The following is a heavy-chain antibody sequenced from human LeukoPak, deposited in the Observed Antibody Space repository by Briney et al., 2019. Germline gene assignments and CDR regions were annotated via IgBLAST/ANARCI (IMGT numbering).Heavy chain of an antibody. CDR1: GYTFTSYG. CDR2: IIPIFGTA. Sequence: GASVKVSCKASGYTFTSYGISWVRQAPGQGLEWMGGIIPIFGTANYAQKFQGRVTITADKSTSTAYMELSSLRSEDTAVYYCARVGYYGSGSYYYGMDVWGQGTTVTVSS. CDR3: ARVGYYGSGSYYYGMDV. V-gene: IGHV1-69*06. D-gene: IGHD3-10*01. J-gene: IGHJ6*02.